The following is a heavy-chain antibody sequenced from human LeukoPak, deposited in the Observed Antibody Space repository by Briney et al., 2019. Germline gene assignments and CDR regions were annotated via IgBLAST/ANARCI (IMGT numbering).Heavy chain of an antibody. CDR2: TKQDGSEK. CDR1: GFTFSSYW. Sequence: PGGSLRLSCAASGFTFSSYWMSWVRQAPGKGLEWVANTKQDGSEKYYVDSVKGRFTISRDNAKNSLYLQMNSLRAEDTAVYYCARDRSGSYFYYYYYGMDVWGQGTTVTVSS. V-gene: IGHV3-7*01. D-gene: IGHD1-26*01. J-gene: IGHJ6*02. CDR3: ARDRSGSYFYYYYYGMDV.